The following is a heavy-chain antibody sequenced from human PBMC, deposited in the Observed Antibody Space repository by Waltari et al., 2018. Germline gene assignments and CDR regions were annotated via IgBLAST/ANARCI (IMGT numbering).Heavy chain of an antibody. V-gene: IGHV3-23*01. Sequence: VQLLESGGGLAQPGGSLSLHCAAPGFSFSSTAMSWVRQAPGRGLEGVTSISASGGNTYYADSVKGRFTISRDNMENTINLQMNSLRAEDTAVYFCAKGDTGRSAPSDYWGQGTLVTVSS. CDR2: ISASGGNT. CDR3: AKGDTGRSAPSDY. D-gene: IGHD5-18*01. CDR1: GFSFSSTA. J-gene: IGHJ4*02.